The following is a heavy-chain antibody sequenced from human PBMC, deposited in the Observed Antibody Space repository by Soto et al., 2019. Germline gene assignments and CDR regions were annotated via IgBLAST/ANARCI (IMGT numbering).Heavy chain of an antibody. Sequence: EVQLVESGGGLVKPGGSLRLSCAASGLTFSSFSFNWVRQAPGKGLEWVSFILSSSGSIYYADSVKGRFTISRDNAKNSLYPQRKSVKDEATAVYNSAGGSGALRVRRGDYFSELVVWG. D-gene: IGHD4-17*01. CDR2: ILSSSGSI. V-gene: IGHV3-21*04. CDR1: GLTFSSFS. CDR3: AGGSGALRVRRGDYFSELVV. J-gene: IGHJ6*01.